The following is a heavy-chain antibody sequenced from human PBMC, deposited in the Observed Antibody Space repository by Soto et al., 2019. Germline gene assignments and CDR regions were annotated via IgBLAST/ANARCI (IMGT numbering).Heavy chain of an antibody. CDR2: IIPVLGIA. Sequence: QVQLVQSGAEVKKPGSSVKVSCKASGGTFSSYTISWVRQAPGQGLEWMGRIIPVLGIANYAQKFQGRVTITXXKXTXIADMELSRLGSEDTAVYYCARERYYDGRGPNWFDPWGQGPLVTVSS. CDR1: GGTFSSYT. V-gene: IGHV1-69*08. J-gene: IGHJ5*02. CDR3: ARERYYDGRGPNWFDP. D-gene: IGHD3-22*01.